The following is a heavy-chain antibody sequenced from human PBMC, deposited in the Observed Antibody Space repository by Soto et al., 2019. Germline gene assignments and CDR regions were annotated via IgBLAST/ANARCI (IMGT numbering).Heavy chain of an antibody. Sequence: EVQLVESGGGLVQPGGSLRLSCAASGFTFSSYSMNWVRXXPGXXXXWVSYISSSSSTIYYADSVKGRFTISRDNAKXXXXXXXXXXXXXXXXXXXXXXXXXXXXXXXXXDPWGQGTLVTVSS. CDR3: XXXXXXXXXXXXXDP. J-gene: IGHJ5*02. CDR2: ISSSSSTI. V-gene: IGHV3-48*01. CDR1: GFTFSSYS.